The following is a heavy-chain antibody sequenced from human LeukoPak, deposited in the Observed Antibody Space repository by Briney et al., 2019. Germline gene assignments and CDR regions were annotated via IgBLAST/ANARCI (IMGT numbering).Heavy chain of an antibody. CDR1: GFTFSSYA. J-gene: IGHJ4*02. V-gene: IGHV3-23*01. CDR2: ISGSGGST. D-gene: IGHD3-9*01. Sequence: GGSLRLSCAASGFTFSSYAMSWVRQAPGKGLEWVSGISGSGGSTFYADSVKGRFTISRDNPKNTLYLQVNSLRAEDTAVYYCAKDHYDILTGYYPPKNWGQGTPVTVSS. CDR3: AKDHYDILTGYYPPKN.